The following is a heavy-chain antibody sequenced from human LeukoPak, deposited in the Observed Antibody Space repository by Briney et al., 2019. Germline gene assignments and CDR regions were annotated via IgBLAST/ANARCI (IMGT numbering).Heavy chain of an antibody. J-gene: IGHJ3*02. D-gene: IGHD4-17*01. V-gene: IGHV3-30*04. CDR3: ARVTSASFPPVNAFDI. CDR2: ISYDGSNK. CDR1: GFTFSSYA. Sequence: GGSLRLSCAASGFTFSSYAMHWIRQAPGKGLEWVAVISYDGSNKYYADSVKGRFTISRDNSKNTLYLQMNSLRAEDTAVYYCARVTSASFPPVNAFDIWGQGTMVTVSS.